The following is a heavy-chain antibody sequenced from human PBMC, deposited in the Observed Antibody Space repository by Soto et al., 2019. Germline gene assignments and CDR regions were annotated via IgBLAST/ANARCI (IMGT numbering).Heavy chain of an antibody. V-gene: IGHV3-48*04. CDR3: ASLYSSGYYYYYGMDV. CDR1: GFTFSSYS. J-gene: IGHJ6*02. D-gene: IGHD6-19*01. Sequence: SGGSLRLSCAASGFTFSSYSMNWVRQAPGKGLEWVSYISPSSSTIYYADSVKGRFTISRDNAKNSLYLQMNSLRAEDTAVYYCASLYSSGYYYYYGMDVWGQGTTVTVSS. CDR2: ISPSSSTI.